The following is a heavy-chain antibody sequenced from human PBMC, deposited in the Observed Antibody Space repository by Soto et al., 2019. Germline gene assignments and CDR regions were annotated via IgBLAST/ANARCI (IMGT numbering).Heavy chain of an antibody. CDR1: SGSIIRSSHD. CDR3: ARHGGGRFLEYSTGGFFYYYGMDV. D-gene: IGHD3-3*01. J-gene: IGHJ6*02. CDR2: FYYSGST. Sequence: XGTLSLPCTVSSGSIIRSSHDWGWIRTPPGKGLEWLGQFYYSGSTYYNPSLKSRVTISVNTSKNQFSLQLSSVTAADTAVFYCARHGGGRFLEYSTGGFFYYYGMDVWGQGTTVTVSS. V-gene: IGHV4-39*01.